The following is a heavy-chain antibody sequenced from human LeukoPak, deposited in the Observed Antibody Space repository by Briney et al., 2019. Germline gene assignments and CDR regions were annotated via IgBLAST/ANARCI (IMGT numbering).Heavy chain of an antibody. CDR3: TTDRYFDWLLYLPYFDY. V-gene: IGHV3-15*01. D-gene: IGHD3-9*01. CDR1: GFTFSNAW. Sequence: GGSLRLSCAASGFTFSNAWMSWVRQAPGKGLEWVGRIKSKTDGGTTDYSAPVKGRFTISRDDSKNTLYLQMNSLKTEDTAVYYCTTDRYFDWLLYLPYFDYWGQGTLVTVSS. CDR2: IKSKTDGGTT. J-gene: IGHJ4*02.